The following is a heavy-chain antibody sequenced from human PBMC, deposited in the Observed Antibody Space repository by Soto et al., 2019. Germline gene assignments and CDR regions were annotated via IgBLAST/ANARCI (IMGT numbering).Heavy chain of an antibody. D-gene: IGHD3-22*01. CDR3: AGGYYDGRGWFDY. Sequence: QVQLQESGPGPVKPSQTLSLTCTVSGGSITSGGYYWTWIRQQPGKGPEWIGCIHDSGNTYHNPSLKSRLTISIDTSKNNFSRRRGSVTAGDRAVYYWAGGYYDGRGWFDYGGQGPQAPVPS. CDR1: GGSITSGGYY. V-gene: IGHV4-31*03. CDR2: IHDSGNT. J-gene: IGHJ4*02.